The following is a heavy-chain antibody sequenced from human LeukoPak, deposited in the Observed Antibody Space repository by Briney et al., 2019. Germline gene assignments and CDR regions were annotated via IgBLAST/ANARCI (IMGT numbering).Heavy chain of an antibody. J-gene: IGHJ4*02. Sequence: GASVKVSCKASAYTFTNYGIAWVRQAPGQGLEWMGWISAHNGNTNYAQNLQGRVTMTTDTSTSTAYMELRSLASDDTAAYYCARDGYFDHWGQGTLVTVSS. V-gene: IGHV1-18*01. CDR3: ARDGYFDH. CDR1: AYTFTNYG. CDR2: ISAHNGNT.